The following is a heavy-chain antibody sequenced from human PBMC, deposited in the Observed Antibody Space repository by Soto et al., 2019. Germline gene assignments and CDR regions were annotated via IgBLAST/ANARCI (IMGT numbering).Heavy chain of an antibody. J-gene: IGHJ4*02. D-gene: IGHD5-18*01. V-gene: IGHV3-30*18. CDR2: ISYDGSNK. CDR1: GFTFSSYG. Sequence: GSLRLSCAASGFTFSSYGMHWVRQAPGKGLEWVAVISYDGSNKYYADSVKGRFTISRDNSKNTLYLQMNSLRAEDTAVYYCAKDRQDTAMVTLYYFDYWGQGTLVTVSS. CDR3: AKDRQDTAMVTLYYFDY.